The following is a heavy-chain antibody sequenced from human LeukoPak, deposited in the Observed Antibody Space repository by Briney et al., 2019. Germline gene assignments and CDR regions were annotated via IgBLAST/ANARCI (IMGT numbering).Heavy chain of an antibody. Sequence: GGSLRLSCAVSGITLSNYGMSWVRQAPGKGLEWVAGISDSGGSTNYADSAKGRFTISRDNSKNTVYLQINSLRAEDTAVYYCGKTTTGYSSGQKPAWPVDYWGQGTLVTVSS. D-gene: IGHD6-19*01. CDR3: GKTTTGYSSGQKPAWPVDY. V-gene: IGHV3-23*01. J-gene: IGHJ4*02. CDR2: ISDSGGST. CDR1: GITLSNYG.